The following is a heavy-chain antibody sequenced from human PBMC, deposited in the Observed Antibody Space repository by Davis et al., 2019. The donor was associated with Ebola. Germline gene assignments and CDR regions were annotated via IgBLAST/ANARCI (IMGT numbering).Heavy chain of an antibody. Sequence: GESLKISCAASGFTFGNYVMSWVRQVPGKGLEWVSGISASGGTTYDAASVKGRFTISRDNSNSTLFLQMNSLRAEDTAVYYCAKQLFWFGEETTWGQGTLAAVSS. CDR2: ISASGGTT. CDR3: AKQLFWFGEETT. D-gene: IGHD3-10*01. V-gene: IGHV3-23*01. J-gene: IGHJ5*02. CDR1: GFTFGNYV.